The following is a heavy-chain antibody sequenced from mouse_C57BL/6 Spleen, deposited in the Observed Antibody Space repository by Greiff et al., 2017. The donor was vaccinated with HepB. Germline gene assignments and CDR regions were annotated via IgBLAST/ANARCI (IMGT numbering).Heavy chain of an antibody. CDR1: GYTFTDYN. Sequence: EVQLQQSGPELVKPGASVKIPCQASGYTFTDYNMDWVKQSHGKSLEWIGDINPNNGGTIYNQKFKGKATLTVAKSSSTAYMELRSLTSEDTAVYYCARLNWNYFDYWGQGTTLTVSS. CDR2: INPNNGGT. J-gene: IGHJ2*01. V-gene: IGHV1-18*01. CDR3: ARLNWNYFDY. D-gene: IGHD4-1*01.